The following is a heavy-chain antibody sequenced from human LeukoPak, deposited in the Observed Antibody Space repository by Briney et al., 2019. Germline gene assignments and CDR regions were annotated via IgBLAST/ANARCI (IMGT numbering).Heavy chain of an antibody. CDR2: IKQDGSEK. V-gene: IGHV3-7*01. Sequence: GGSLRLSCAASGFTFSSYWMSWVRQAPGKGLEWVANIKQDGSEKYYVDSVKGRFTISRDNSKNTLYLQMNSLRAEDTAVYYCAKGRVRITIFGVVRDPPYYWGQGTLVTVSS. J-gene: IGHJ4*02. CDR3: AKGRVRITIFGVVRDPPYY. D-gene: IGHD3-3*01. CDR1: GFTFSSYW.